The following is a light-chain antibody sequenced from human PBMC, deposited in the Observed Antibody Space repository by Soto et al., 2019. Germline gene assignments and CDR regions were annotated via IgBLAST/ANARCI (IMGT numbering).Light chain of an antibody. CDR3: QQFRSSIT. V-gene: IGKV3-20*01. J-gene: IGKJ5*01. Sequence: EIVLTQSPAILSFSPGERGTLSCRASQSLDSRDLAWYQQRPGQAPRLLIFGASSRATGIPDRFSGSGSGTDFTLTISRLEPEDFALYYCQQFRSSITFGQGTRLEIK. CDR2: GAS. CDR1: QSLDSRD.